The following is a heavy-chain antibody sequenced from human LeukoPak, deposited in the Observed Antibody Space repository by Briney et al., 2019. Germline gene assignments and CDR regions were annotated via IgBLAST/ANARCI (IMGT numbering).Heavy chain of an antibody. D-gene: IGHD3-22*01. CDR2: VSNDGSNQ. Sequence: GRSLRLSCAASGFTFTYYAMHWVRQAPGKGLEWVSVVSNDGSNQDYTDSVKGRFIISRDDSKSTVYLQMNSLRVDDTAMYYCANDDSSGYYYGEDYFDYWGQGTLVTVSS. CDR3: ANDDSSGYYYGEDYFDY. J-gene: IGHJ4*02. V-gene: IGHV3-30-3*02. CDR1: GFTFTYYA.